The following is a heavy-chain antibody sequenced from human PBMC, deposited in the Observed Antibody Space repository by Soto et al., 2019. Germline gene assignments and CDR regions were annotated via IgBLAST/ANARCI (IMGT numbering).Heavy chain of an antibody. CDR3: ARDSPISQTFDY. J-gene: IGHJ4*02. CDR1: GGSFSGIY. CDR2: ISHSGSI. D-gene: IGHD3-3*02. Sequence: PSETLSLTCAVYGGSFSGIYWSWIRQSPGKGLEWIGEISHSGSINYNPSLKSRVTISVDTSKNQFSLNLSSVTAADTAVYYCARDSPISQTFDYWGQGTLVTVSS. V-gene: IGHV4-34*01.